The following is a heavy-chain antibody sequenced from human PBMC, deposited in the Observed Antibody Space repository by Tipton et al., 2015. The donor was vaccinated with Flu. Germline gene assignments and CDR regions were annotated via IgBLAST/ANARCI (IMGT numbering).Heavy chain of an antibody. Sequence: QLVQSGAEVKKPGASVKVSCKASGYTFTSYGISWVRQAPGQGLEWMGWISAYNGNTNYAQKLQGRVTMTTDTSTRTAYMELRSLRSDDTAVYYCARDLPLYYSSGYFQDAFDIWGQGTMVTVSS. CDR1: GYTFTSYG. CDR3: ARDLPLYYSSGYFQDAFDI. J-gene: IGHJ3*02. V-gene: IGHV1-18*01. CDR2: ISAYNGNT. D-gene: IGHD3-22*01.